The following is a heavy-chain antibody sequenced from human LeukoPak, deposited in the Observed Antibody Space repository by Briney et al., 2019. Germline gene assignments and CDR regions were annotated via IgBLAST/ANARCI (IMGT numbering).Heavy chain of an antibody. CDR3: AREWAAASHDY. V-gene: IGHV3-21*01. D-gene: IGHD6-13*01. Sequence: GGSLRLSCAASGFTFSGYAMSWVRQAPGKGLEWVSSISSSSSYIYYADSVKGRFTISRDNAKNSLYLQMNSLRAEDTAVYYCAREWAAASHDYWGQGTLVTVSS. CDR2: ISSSSSYI. CDR1: GFTFSGYA. J-gene: IGHJ4*02.